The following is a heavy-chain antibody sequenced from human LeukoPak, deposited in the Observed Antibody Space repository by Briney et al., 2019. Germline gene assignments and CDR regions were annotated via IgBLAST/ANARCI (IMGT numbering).Heavy chain of an antibody. D-gene: IGHD2/OR15-2a*01. Sequence: GRSLRLSCAASGFPFSSYVMHWLRQTPGKGLEWVAVIWFDGGKIYYADSVKGRFTIPRDNSKNTLYLQMNSLRAEDTAVYHCARDFTNIRGGGYFDNWGQGTLVTVSS. CDR2: IWFDGGKI. CDR3: ARDFTNIRGGGYFDN. CDR1: GFPFSSYV. J-gene: IGHJ4*02. V-gene: IGHV3-33*01.